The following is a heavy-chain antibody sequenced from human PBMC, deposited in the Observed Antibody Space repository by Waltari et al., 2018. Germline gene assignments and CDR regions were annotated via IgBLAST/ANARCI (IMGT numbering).Heavy chain of an antibody. CDR3: AWGVTAGS. J-gene: IGHJ5*02. Sequence: EVQLVESGGGLVQPGGSLRLSCAASGFTVSSNYMSWVRQAPGKGLEWVSVIYSGGTTHYADSVKGRFAISRDNSKNSLYLQMNSLRAEDTALYYCAWGVTAGSWGQGTLVTASS. V-gene: IGHV3-66*01. D-gene: IGHD2-8*01. CDR1: GFTVSSNY. CDR2: IYSGGTT.